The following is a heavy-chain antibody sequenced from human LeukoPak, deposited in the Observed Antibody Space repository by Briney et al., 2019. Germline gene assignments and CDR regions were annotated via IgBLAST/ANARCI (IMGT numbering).Heavy chain of an antibody. Sequence: PGGSLRLSCAASGFTFSSYAMSWVRQAPGKGLEWVSAISGSGGSTYYADSVKGRFTTSRDNSKNTLYLQMNSLRAEDTAVYYCAKAGDFWSGYYGYWGQGTLVTVSS. J-gene: IGHJ4*02. D-gene: IGHD3-3*01. CDR1: GFTFSSYA. V-gene: IGHV3-23*01. CDR2: ISGSGGST. CDR3: AKAGDFWSGYYGY.